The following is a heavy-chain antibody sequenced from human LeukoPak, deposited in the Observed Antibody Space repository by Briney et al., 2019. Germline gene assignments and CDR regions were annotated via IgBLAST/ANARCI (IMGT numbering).Heavy chain of an antibody. CDR1: GFTFSSYS. V-gene: IGHV3-21*01. J-gene: IGHJ3*02. D-gene: IGHD3-10*01. Sequence: GGSLRLSCAASGFTFSSYSMNWVRQAPGKGLEWVSSISSSSSYIYYADSVKGRFTISRDNSKNTLYLQMNGLRHEDTATYYCARDGNYRVADDIWGQGTMVTVSS. CDR2: ISSSSSYI. CDR3: ARDGNYRVADDI.